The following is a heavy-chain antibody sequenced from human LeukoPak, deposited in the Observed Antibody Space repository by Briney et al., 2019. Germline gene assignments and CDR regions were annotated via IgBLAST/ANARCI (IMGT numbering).Heavy chain of an antibody. CDR3: ARAHKTSITIFGVVIRYYFDY. J-gene: IGHJ4*02. CDR1: GYTFTSYD. D-gene: IGHD3-3*01. Sequence: ASVKVSCKASGYTFTSYDINWVRQAAGQGVEWMGWMNPNSVNTGYAQKFQARVTITRNTSISTAYMELSSLRSEDTAVYYCARAHKTSITIFGVVIRYYFDYWGQGTLVTVSS. CDR2: MNPNSVNT. V-gene: IGHV1-8*03.